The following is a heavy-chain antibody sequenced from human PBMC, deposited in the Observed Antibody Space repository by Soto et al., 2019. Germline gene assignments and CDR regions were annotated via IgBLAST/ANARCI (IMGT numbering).Heavy chain of an antibody. CDR1: GGSFSGYY. CDR2: INHSGST. CDR3: ARGKLQPTVTTISALDI. V-gene: IGHV4-34*01. J-gene: IGHJ3*02. D-gene: IGHD4-17*01. Sequence: ASETLSLTCAVYGGSFSGYYWSWIRQPPGKGLEWIGEINHSGSTNYNPSLKSRVTISVDTSKNQFSLKLSSVTAADTAVYYCARGKLQPTVTTISALDIWGQGTMVTVSS.